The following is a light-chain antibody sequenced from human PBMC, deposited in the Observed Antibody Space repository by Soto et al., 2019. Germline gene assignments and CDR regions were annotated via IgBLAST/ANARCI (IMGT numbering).Light chain of an antibody. Sequence: EIVMTQSPANLSVSPGERATLACRASQSVSSNLAWYPQKPGQGPRLLIYGASTRATSIPARFSGSGSGTEFTLTINSLQSEEFAVYYCQQYNKWPPYTFGQGTKLEIK. CDR3: QQYNKWPPYT. CDR1: QSVSSN. J-gene: IGKJ2*01. CDR2: GAS. V-gene: IGKV3-15*01.